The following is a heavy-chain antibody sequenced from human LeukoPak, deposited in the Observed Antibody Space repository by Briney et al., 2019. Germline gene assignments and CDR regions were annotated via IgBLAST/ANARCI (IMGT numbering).Heavy chain of an antibody. CDR1: GGSISSSDYY. CDR2: ISSSGSTI. V-gene: IGHV3-11*01. Sequence: LSLTCTVSGGSISSSDYYWGWIRQAPGKGLEWVSYISSSGSTIYYADSVKGRFTISRDNAKNSLYLQMNSLRAEDTAVYYCARVLLTGLDYWGQGTLVTVSS. CDR3: ARVLLTGLDY. D-gene: IGHD3-9*01. J-gene: IGHJ4*02.